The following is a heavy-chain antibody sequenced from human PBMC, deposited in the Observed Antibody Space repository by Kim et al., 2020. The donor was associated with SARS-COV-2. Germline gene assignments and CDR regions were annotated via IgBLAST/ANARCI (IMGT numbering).Heavy chain of an antibody. CDR1: GFIFRSYG. V-gene: IGHV3-33*06. CDR3: AKEWFSYGSETSFLEY. J-gene: IGHJ4*02. D-gene: IGHD3-10*01. Sequence: GGSLRLSCSASGFIFRSYGMHWVRQAPGKGLEWLAVIWYDGTKMYYADSVKGRFTISRDNSKNTLFLQMNSLRAEDTAVYYCAKEWFSYGSETSFLEYWGQGSLVTVSS. CDR2: IWYDGTKM.